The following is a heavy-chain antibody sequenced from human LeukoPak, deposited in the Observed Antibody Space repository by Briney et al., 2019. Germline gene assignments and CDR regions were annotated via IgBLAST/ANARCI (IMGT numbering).Heavy chain of an antibody. J-gene: IGHJ4*02. CDR1: RFTFSSYA. CDR3: AKVGYYYDSSGYHTGGFDY. V-gene: IGHV3-23*01. Sequence: GGSLRLSCAASRFTFSSYAMSSVRQAPGQGLGWVSAISGCGGRTCFADSVKGRFTTSRDNSKNTLYLQMNSLRAEDTAVYYCAKVGYYYDSSGYHTGGFDYWGQGTLVTVSS. CDR2: ISGCGGRT. D-gene: IGHD3-22*01.